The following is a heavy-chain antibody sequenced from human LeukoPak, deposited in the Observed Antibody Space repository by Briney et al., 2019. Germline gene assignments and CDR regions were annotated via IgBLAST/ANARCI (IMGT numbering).Heavy chain of an antibody. CDR3: ARSGDYYDSSASYYYMDV. V-gene: IGHV4-39*07. Sequence: SETLSLTCTVSGGSISSNSYYWGWIRQPPGKGLEWIGSIYYSGSTYYNPSLNIRVTISVDTSKNQFSLNLRSVTAADTAVYYCARSGDYYDSSASYYYMDVWGKGTTVTISS. D-gene: IGHD3-22*01. CDR1: GGSISSNSYY. CDR2: IYYSGST. J-gene: IGHJ6*03.